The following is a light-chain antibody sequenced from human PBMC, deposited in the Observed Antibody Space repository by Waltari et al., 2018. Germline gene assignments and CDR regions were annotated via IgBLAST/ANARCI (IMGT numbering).Light chain of an antibody. Sequence: QMTQSPSSLSASVGDRVTITCRASQGISRWLAWYQQKPGKAPNLLMYAASSLQSGVPSRFSGSGSGTDFTLTISSLQPEDSAIYYCQQANSFPYTFGQGTKLEIK. CDR3: QQANSFPYT. V-gene: IGKV1-12*01. J-gene: IGKJ2*01. CDR1: QGISRW. CDR2: AAS.